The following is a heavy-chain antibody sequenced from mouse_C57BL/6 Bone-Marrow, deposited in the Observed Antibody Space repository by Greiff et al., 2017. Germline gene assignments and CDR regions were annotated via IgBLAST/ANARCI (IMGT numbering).Heavy chain of an antibody. D-gene: IGHD3-3*01. Sequence: EVQLQESGPGLVKPSQSLSLTCSVTGYSITSGYYWNWIRQFPGNKLEWMGYISYDGSNNYNPSLKNRISITRDTSKNQFFLKLNSVTTEDTATYYCARGERGQGYWGKGTTLTVSS. CDR1: GYSITSGYY. V-gene: IGHV3-6*01. CDR2: ISYDGSN. CDR3: ARGERGQGY. J-gene: IGHJ2*01.